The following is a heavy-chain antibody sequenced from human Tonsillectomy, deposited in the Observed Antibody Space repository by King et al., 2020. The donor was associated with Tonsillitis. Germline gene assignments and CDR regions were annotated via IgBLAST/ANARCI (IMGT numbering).Heavy chain of an antibody. J-gene: IGHJ3*02. V-gene: IGHV3-48*01. CDR2: ISSSSSTI. Sequence: VQLVESGGGLVQPGGSLRLSCAASGFTFSSYSMNWVRQAPGKGLEWVSYISSSSSTIYYADSVKGRFTISRDNAKNSLYLQMNSLRAEDTAVYYCARHWSDYDFWSGPIWGQGTMVTVSS. CDR1: GFTFSSYS. D-gene: IGHD3-3*01. CDR3: ARHWSDYDFWSGPI.